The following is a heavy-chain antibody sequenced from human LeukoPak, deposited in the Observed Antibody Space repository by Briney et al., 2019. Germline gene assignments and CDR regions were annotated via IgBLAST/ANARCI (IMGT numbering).Heavy chain of an antibody. V-gene: IGHV1-69*01. J-gene: IGHJ5*02. D-gene: IGHD3-10*01. CDR3: GRQGYYGSVNWFDP. CDR2: IIPIFGTA. CDR1: GGTFSSYA. Sequence: GSSVKVSCKASGGTFSSYAISWVRQAPGQGLEWMGGIIPIFGTANYAQKFQGRVTITADESTSTAYMELSSLRSEDTAVYYCGRQGYYGSVNWFDPWGQGTLVTVSS.